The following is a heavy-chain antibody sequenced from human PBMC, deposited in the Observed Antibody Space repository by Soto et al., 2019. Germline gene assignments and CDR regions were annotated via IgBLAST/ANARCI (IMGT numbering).Heavy chain of an antibody. J-gene: IGHJ4*02. D-gene: IGHD4-17*01. V-gene: IGHV1-46*01. Sequence: GASVKVSCKASGYTFTSYGISWVRQAPGQGLEWMGIINPSGGSTSYAQKFQGRVTMTRDTSTSTVYMELSSLRSEDTAVYYCARDLGYGDHYILDDYWGQGTLVTVSS. CDR2: INPSGGST. CDR1: GYTFTSYG. CDR3: ARDLGYGDHYILDDY.